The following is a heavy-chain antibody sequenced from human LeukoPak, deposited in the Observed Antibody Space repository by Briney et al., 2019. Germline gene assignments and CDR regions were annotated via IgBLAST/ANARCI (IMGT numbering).Heavy chain of an antibody. D-gene: IGHD2-15*01. CDR2: INHSGST. J-gene: IGHJ4*02. Sequence: SETLSLTCAVYGGSFSGYYWSWVRQPPGKGLEWIGEINHSGSTNYNPSLKSRVTISIDTSKNQFSLKLSSVTAADTAVYYCARRDRYCSGGSCYSAFDYWGQGTLVTVSS. CDR3: ARRDRYCSGGSCYSAFDY. V-gene: IGHV4-34*01. CDR1: GGSFSGYY.